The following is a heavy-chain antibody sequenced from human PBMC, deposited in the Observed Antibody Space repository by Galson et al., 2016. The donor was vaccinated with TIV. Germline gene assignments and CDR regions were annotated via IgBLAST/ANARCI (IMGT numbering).Heavy chain of an antibody. D-gene: IGHD2-21*01. CDR1: GFSFSDNY. J-gene: IGHJ6*02. V-gene: IGHV3-66*03. CDR3: ARESRHCGDNCYLSYYFGMDV. CDR2: FSNSDYT. Sequence: SLRLSCAASGFSFSDNYINWVRQAPGKGLEWVSIFSNSDYTNYADSVKGRFTISRDNSKNTVYLHMSRLRAEDTAVYYCARESRHCGDNCYLSYYFGMDVWGQGTTVTVSS.